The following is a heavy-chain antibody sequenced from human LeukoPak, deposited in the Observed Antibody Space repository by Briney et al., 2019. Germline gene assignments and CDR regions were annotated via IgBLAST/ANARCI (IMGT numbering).Heavy chain of an antibody. CDR2: MNPNSVDT. Sequence: ASVKVSCKASGYTFTNYDINWVRQAPGQGLEWMGWMNPNSVDTAFAQKFQGRVTMTTDTSTSTAYMELRSLRSDDTAVYYCARDRDGYNPEGAFDIWGQGTMVTVSS. CDR3: ARDRDGYNPEGAFDI. D-gene: IGHD5-24*01. J-gene: IGHJ3*02. CDR1: GYTFTNYD. V-gene: IGHV1-8*02.